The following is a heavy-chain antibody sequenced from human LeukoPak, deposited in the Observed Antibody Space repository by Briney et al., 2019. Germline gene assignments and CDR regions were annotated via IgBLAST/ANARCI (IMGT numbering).Heavy chain of an antibody. CDR2: INHSGST. V-gene: IGHV4-34*01. J-gene: IGHJ4*02. CDR3: ARGRGVPAAFDY. Sequence: SETLSLTCAVYGGSFSGYYWSWIRQPPGKGLEWIGEINHSGSTNYNPSLKSRVIISVDTSKNQFSLNLSSVTAADTAVYYCARGRGVPAAFDYWGQGTLVTVSS. CDR1: GGSFSGYY. D-gene: IGHD2-2*01.